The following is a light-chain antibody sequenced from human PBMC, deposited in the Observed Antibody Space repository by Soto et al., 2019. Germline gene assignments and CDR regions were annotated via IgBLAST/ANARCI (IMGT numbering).Light chain of an antibody. CDR2: GPS. Sequence: IQLTQSPSSLSASVGDRVTISCPAGQGIDNSLAWYQQKPGKAPKLPFYGPSTLQSGVPSRFSGSGSGTDFTLTISSLQPEDFATYYCQQLNSFPIPFGPGTKVDIK. V-gene: IGKV1-9*01. CDR3: QQLNSFPIP. CDR1: QGIDNS. J-gene: IGKJ3*01.